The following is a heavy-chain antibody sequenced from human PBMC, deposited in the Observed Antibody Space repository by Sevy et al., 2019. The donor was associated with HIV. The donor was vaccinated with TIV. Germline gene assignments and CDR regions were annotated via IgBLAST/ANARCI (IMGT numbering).Heavy chain of an antibody. CDR3: VKGYYYDSSGYNLWAFDI. D-gene: IGHD3-22*01. Sequence: GGSLRLSCSASGFTFSSYAMHWVRQAPGKGLEYVSAISSNGGSTYYADSVKGRFTISRDNSKNTLYLKMSSLRAEETAVYYCVKGYYYDSSGYNLWAFDIWGQGTMVTVSS. V-gene: IGHV3-64D*06. J-gene: IGHJ3*02. CDR2: ISSNGGST. CDR1: GFTFSSYA.